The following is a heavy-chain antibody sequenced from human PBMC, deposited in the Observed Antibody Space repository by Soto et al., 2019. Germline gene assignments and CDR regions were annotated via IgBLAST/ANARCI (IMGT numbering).Heavy chain of an antibody. V-gene: IGHV3-7*01. J-gene: IGHJ4*02. CDR3: ARALVHGGDF. D-gene: IGHD3-10*01. Sequence: PGGSLRLSCAASGFTFSNYWMAWVRQAPGKGLEWVANIKQDGSETNFVDSVKGRFTISRDNAKNSLNLQMNSLRAEDTAVYYYARALVHGGDFWGQGTLVTVSS. CDR1: GFTFSNYW. CDR2: IKQDGSET.